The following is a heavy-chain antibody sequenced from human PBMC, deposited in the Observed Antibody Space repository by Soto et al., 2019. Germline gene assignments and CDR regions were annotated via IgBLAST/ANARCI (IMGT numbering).Heavy chain of an antibody. Sequence: PSETLSLSCTVSGDSISSGGHYWSWIRQLPGKGLEWIGYIYFTGSTNYNPSLKSRVTMSVDTSKNQFSLYLSSVTAADTAVYNCARVAPPEYSTGWYFDYWGQGTLVTVSS. D-gene: IGHD6-6*01. CDR2: IYFTGST. CDR3: ARVAPPEYSTGWYFDY. J-gene: IGHJ4*02. V-gene: IGHV4-31*03. CDR1: GDSISSGGHY.